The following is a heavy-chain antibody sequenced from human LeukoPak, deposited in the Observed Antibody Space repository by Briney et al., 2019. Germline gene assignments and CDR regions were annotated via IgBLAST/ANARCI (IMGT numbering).Heavy chain of an antibody. V-gene: IGHV3-13*01. J-gene: IGHJ4*02. Sequence: GGSLRLSCAASGFSFTDYDMHWVRQATGGCLEWVSGIGKAGHTYYADSVKGRFTISRENANNHFYLQMNSLRAGDTAVCFSASLGDSIYWGQGTLVTVSS. D-gene: IGHD1-26*01. CDR1: GFSFTDYD. CDR2: IGKAGHT. CDR3: ASLGDSIY.